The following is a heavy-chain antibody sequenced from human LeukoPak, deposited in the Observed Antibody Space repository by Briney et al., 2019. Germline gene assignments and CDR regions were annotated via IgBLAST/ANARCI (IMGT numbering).Heavy chain of an antibody. CDR2: IYSGGST. J-gene: IGHJ4*02. CDR1: GFTVSSNY. Sequence: GGSRRLSCAASGFTVSSNYMSWVRQAPGKGLDWVSVIYSGGSTYYADSVKGRFTISRDNSKNTLYLQMNSLRAEDTAVYYCARVGGSSGYYPYYFDYWGQGTLVTVSS. V-gene: IGHV3-53*01. CDR3: ARVGGSSGYYPYYFDY. D-gene: IGHD3-22*01.